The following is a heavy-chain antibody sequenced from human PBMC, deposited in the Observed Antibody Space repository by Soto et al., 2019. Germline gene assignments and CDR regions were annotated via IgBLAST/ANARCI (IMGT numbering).Heavy chain of an antibody. CDR3: TSDHAMTYGDHLFQH. CDR1: GGTFSSYT. D-gene: IGHD4-17*01. J-gene: IGHJ4*02. CDR2: IIPIVDKT. Sequence: QVQLMQSGTEVTKPGSSVKVSCRASGGTFSSYTFNWVRQAPGQGLEWMGRIIPIVDKTHYAESFQGRVTVTADGSINTVYLELSGLRSEDTAMYYCTSDHAMTYGDHLFQHWGQGTLVSVSS. V-gene: IGHV1-69*02.